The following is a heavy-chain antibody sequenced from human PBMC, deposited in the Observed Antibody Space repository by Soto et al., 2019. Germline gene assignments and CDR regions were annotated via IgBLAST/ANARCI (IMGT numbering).Heavy chain of an antibody. CDR3: ARQVRMDV. D-gene: IGHD3-10*01. J-gene: IGHJ6*02. CDR2: INHSGST. CDR1: GGSFSGYY. V-gene: IGHV4-34*01. Sequence: PEETLSLTCAVYGGSFSGYYWSWIRQPPGEGLEWIGEINHSGSTNYNPSLKSRVTISVDTSKNQFSLKLSSVTAADTAVYYCARQVRMDVWGQGTTVTVSS.